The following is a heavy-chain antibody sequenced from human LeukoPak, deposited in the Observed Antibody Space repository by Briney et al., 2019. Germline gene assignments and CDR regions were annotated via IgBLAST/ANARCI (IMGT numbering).Heavy chain of an antibody. Sequence: GGSLRLSCAATGFTFSNYAIHWGRQAPGKGLEWVAFISDDGSRQHYADSVKGRFTISRDNSKNTLNLQMNSLRAEDTAVYHCVKDRTGTYTLDYWGQGTLVTVSS. CDR1: GFTFSNYA. CDR2: ISDDGSRQ. D-gene: IGHD3-10*01. CDR3: VKDRTGTYTLDY. J-gene: IGHJ4*02. V-gene: IGHV3-30-3*01.